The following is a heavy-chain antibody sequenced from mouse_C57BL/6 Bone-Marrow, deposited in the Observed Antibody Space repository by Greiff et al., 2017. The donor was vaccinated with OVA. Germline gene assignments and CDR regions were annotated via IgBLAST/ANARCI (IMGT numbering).Heavy chain of an antibody. J-gene: IGHJ1*03. CDR1: GYTFTSYG. D-gene: IGHD1-1*01. V-gene: IGHV1-81*01. CDR2: IYPRSGNT. CDR3: ADASYYYGSSLWYFDV. Sequence: QVQLQQSGAELARPGASVKLSCKASGYTFTSYGISWVKQRTGQGLEWIGEIYPRSGNTYYNEKFKGKATLTADKSSSTAYMELRSLTSEDSAVYFCADASYYYGSSLWYFDVWGTGTTVTVS.